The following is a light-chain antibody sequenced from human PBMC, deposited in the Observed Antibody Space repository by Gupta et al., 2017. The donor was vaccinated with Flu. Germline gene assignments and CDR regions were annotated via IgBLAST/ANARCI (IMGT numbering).Light chain of an antibody. CDR2: LGS. J-gene: IGKJ4*01. CDR3: RQARQISPFT. CDR1: QSLLHSNGYNY. V-gene: IGKV2-28*01. Sequence: DIVMTQSPLSLPVTPGEPASISCRSSQSLLHSNGYNYLDWYLQKPGQAPQLLIYLGSNRDAGVSDRFGGCGWGKDFTLKISRGEEEDVGGYYFRQARQISPFTFGRGTKVDIK.